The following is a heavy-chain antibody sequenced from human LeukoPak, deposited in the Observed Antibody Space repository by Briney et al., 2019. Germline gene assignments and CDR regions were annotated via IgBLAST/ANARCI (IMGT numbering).Heavy chain of an antibody. V-gene: IGHV4-38-2*02. Sequence: PSETLSLTCAVSGYSISTVYYCGWIRQPPGKGLEWIGSIYHSGSTYYNPSLKSRVTISVDTSKNQFSLKLSSVTAADTAVYYCAREGGATQPFDYWGQGTLVTVSS. J-gene: IGHJ4*02. CDR1: GYSISTVYY. D-gene: IGHD1-26*01. CDR2: IYHSGST. CDR3: AREGGATQPFDY.